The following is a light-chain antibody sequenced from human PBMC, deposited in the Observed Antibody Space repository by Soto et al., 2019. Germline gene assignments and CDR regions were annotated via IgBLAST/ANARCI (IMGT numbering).Light chain of an antibody. Sequence: EIVMTQSPATLSVSPGERATLSCRASQSVSRNLAGYQQKPGQAPRLLIYGASTRATGIPARFSGSGSGTVFTLTISSLQSEDFAVYYCQQYTNWPPYTFGQGTKLEIK. CDR2: GAS. CDR3: QQYTNWPPYT. CDR1: QSVSRN. V-gene: IGKV3-15*01. J-gene: IGKJ2*01.